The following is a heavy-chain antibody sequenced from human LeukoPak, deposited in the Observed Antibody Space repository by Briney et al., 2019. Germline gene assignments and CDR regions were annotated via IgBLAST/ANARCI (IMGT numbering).Heavy chain of an antibody. Sequence: KPSETLSLTCTVSGGSISSYYWSWIRQPPGKGLEWIGYIYYSGSTNYNPSLKSRVTISVDTSKNQFSLKLSSVTAADTAVYYCARGKIAAAGHNWFDPWGQGTLVTVSS. D-gene: IGHD6-13*01. V-gene: IGHV4-59*01. CDR1: GGSISSYY. J-gene: IGHJ5*02. CDR2: IYYSGST. CDR3: ARGKIAAAGHNWFDP.